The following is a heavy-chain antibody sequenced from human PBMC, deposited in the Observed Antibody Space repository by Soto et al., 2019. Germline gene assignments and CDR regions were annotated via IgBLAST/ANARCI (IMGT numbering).Heavy chain of an antibody. CDR3: AKWSYLDY. CDR2: IGGSVGKT. D-gene: IGHD3-3*01. CDR1: GFSFGSFA. J-gene: IGHJ4*02. Sequence: DVRLAESGVGLGQPGGSLRLFCTTSGFSFGSFAITWVRQAPGKGLLWVATIGGSVGKTYYADSVKGRVSISRDTSRNTLYLQMTSLRADDTAIYYCAKWSYLDYWGQGTRVTVSA. V-gene: IGHV3-23*04.